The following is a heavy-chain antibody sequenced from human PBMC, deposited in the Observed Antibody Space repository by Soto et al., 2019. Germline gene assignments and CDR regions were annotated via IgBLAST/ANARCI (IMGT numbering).Heavy chain of an antibody. D-gene: IGHD6-19*01. CDR3: AREGAVAATFDY. Sequence: SETLSLTCTVSGGSISSYYWSWIRQPPGKGLEWIGYIYYSGSTNYNPSLKSRVTISVDTSKNQFSLKLSSVTAADTAVYYCAREGAVAATFDYWGQGTLVTVSS. J-gene: IGHJ4*02. CDR2: IYYSGST. CDR1: GGSISSYY. V-gene: IGHV4-59*01.